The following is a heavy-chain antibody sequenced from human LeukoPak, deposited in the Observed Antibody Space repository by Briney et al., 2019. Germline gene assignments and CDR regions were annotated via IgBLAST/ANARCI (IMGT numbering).Heavy chain of an antibody. D-gene: IGHD4-11*01. CDR2: IYYSGST. CDR3: ARGGGTTVSYLDY. CDR1: GGSISSGGYY. V-gene: IGHV4-31*03. J-gene: IGHJ4*02. Sequence: RPSQTLSLTCTVSGGSISSGGYYWSWIRQHPGKGLEWIGYIYYSGSTYYNPSLKSRVTISVDTSKNQFSLKLSSVTAADTAVYYCARGGGTTVSYLDYWGQGTLVTVSS.